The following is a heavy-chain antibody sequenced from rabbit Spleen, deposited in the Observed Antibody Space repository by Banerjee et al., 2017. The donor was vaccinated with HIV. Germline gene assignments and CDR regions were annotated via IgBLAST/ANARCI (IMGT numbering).Heavy chain of an antibody. CDR1: GFTLSSYYM. J-gene: IGHJ4*01. CDR3: ARSGGDIYDFKL. D-gene: IGHD2-1*01. Sequence: QEQLEESAGGLVQPGGSLKLSCKASGFTLSSYYMNWVRQAPGKGLEWIACIDTGSSGFTYFATWAKGRFTCSKTSSTTVTLQMTSLTAADTATYFCARSGGDIYDFKLWGPGTLVTVS. V-gene: IGHV1S45*01. CDR2: IDTGSSGFT.